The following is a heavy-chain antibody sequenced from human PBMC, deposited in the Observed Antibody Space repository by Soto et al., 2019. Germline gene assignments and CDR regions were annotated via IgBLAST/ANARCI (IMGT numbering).Heavy chain of an antibody. Sequence: ASVRLSCVASGFTFNIYGMNWVRQVPGKGLEWLSFISSTSSSINYADSMKGRFTVSRDNAKNSLYLQMNNLRAEDTAVYYCARAPIDYWGRGTLVTVSS. V-gene: IGHV3-21*01. J-gene: IGHJ4*02. CDR2: ISSTSSSI. CDR1: GFTFNIYG. CDR3: ARAPIDY.